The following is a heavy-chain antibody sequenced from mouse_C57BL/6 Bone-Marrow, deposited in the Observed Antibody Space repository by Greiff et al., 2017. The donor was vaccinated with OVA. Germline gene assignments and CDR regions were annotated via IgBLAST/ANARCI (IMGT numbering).Heavy chain of an antibody. CDR2: IYPRSGNT. Sequence: VQVVESGAELARPGASVKLSCKASGYTFTSYGISWVKQRTGQGLEWIGEIYPRSGNTYYNEKFKGKATLTADKSSSTAYMELRSLTSEDSAVYFCARHVAYWGQGTLVTVSA. CDR1: GYTFTSYG. CDR3: ARHVAY. V-gene: IGHV1-81*01. J-gene: IGHJ3*01.